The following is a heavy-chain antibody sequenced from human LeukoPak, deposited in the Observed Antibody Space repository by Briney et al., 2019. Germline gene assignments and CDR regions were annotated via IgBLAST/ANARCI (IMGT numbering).Heavy chain of an antibody. Sequence: SETLSLTCTVSGGSISSSSYYWGWIRPPPGKGLVWIGSIYYSGSTYHNPSLKSRVTISVATTKNQFSLKLSSVTVAATAVYYCVRSVVVVAALDYWGQGTLVTVSS. V-gene: IGHV4-39*01. CDR3: VRSVVVVAALDY. J-gene: IGHJ4*02. D-gene: IGHD2-15*01. CDR1: GGSISSSSYY. CDR2: IYYSGST.